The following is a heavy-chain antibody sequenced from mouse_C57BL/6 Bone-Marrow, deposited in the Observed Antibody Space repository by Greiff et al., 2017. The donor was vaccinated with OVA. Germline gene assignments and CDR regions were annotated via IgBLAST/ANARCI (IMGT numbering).Heavy chain of an antibody. Sequence: VQLQQSGAELVRPGASVKLSCTASGFNIKDDYMHWVKQRPEQGLEWIGWIDPENGDTEYASKFQGKATITADTSSNTAYMQLSSLTSEDTAVSYCTTLTGNYFDYWGQGTTLTVSS. CDR3: TTLTGNYFDY. V-gene: IGHV14-4*01. J-gene: IGHJ2*01. CDR2: IDPENGDT. CDR1: GFNIKDDY. D-gene: IGHD4-1*01.